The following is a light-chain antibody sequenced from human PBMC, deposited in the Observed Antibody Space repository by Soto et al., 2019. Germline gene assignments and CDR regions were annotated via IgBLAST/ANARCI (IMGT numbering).Light chain of an antibody. J-gene: IGKJ2*01. V-gene: IGKV1-39*01. CDR3: QQGDSAPFT. Sequence: DIQMTQSPSSLSASVGDRVTITCRASQSTRNNLNWYQQKPGKAPNLLIYAASSLPSGVPSRFSGSGSGTDFTRPISSLQPEDFATYYCQQGDSAPFTFGQGTKLEIK. CDR1: QSTRNN. CDR2: AAS.